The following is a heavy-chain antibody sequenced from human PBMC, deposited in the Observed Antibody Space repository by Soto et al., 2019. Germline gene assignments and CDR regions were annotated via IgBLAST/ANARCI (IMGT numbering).Heavy chain of an antibody. D-gene: IGHD2-21*02. Sequence: QVRLQESGPGLVKPSETLSLTCTVSGASISRYYWSWIRQSPGKGLEWIRYLYNTGSIIYNPSLKSRVTIPVDTSKNQFSLKMNSVTAADTAVYYCARYLWGYCGVDCYPLYVWGQGTTVTVSS. V-gene: IGHV4-59*01. CDR2: LYNTGSI. CDR1: GASISRYY. J-gene: IGHJ6*02. CDR3: ARYLWGYCGVDCYPLYV.